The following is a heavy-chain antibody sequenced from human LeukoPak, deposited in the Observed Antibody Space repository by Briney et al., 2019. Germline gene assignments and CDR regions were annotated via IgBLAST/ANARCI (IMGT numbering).Heavy chain of an antibody. V-gene: IGHV3-30*18. CDR3: AKGELHFNTCSFDY. J-gene: IGHJ4*02. D-gene: IGHD1-26*01. CDR1: GFTFSSG. CDR2: ISYDGNHK. Sequence: GGSLRLSCAASGFTFSSGMHWVRQAPGKGLEWVAVISYDGNHKYYGDSVEGRFTISRDNSRNTLYLQMDSLKTEDTAVYYCAKGELHFNTCSFDYWGQGTLVTVSS.